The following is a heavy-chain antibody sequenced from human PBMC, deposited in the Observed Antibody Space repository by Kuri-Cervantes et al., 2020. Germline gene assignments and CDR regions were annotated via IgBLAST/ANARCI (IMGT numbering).Heavy chain of an antibody. CDR1: GYTFTSYY. J-gene: IGHJ6*03. CDR3: ARENVLQFLEWLSPKIMDV. CDR2: INPNSGGT. D-gene: IGHD3-3*01. V-gene: IGHV1-2*02. Sequence: ASVKVSCKASGYTFTSYYMHWVRQAPGQGLEWMGWINPNSGGTNYAQKFQGRVTMTRDTSISTAYMELSRLRSDDTAVYYCARENVLQFLEWLSPKIMDVRGRGTTVTVSS.